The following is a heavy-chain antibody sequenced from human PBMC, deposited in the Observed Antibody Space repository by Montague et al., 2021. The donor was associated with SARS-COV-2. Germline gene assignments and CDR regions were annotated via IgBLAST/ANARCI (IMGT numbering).Heavy chain of an antibody. CDR2: IYYNGNT. J-gene: IGHJ6*02. Sequence: SETLSLTCTVSGDSISSYYWNWIRQPPGKGLEWIGYIYYNGNTNYKPSLKSRVTISGDTSKNQLSLKVRSVTAADTAVYYRARGGLKSADYFYFGLDVWGQGTTVTVSS. CDR1: GDSISSYY. V-gene: IGHV4-59*01. CDR3: ARGGLKSADYFYFGLDV.